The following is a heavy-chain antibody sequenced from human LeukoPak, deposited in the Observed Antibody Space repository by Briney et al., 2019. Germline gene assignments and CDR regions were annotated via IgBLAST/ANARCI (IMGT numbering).Heavy chain of an antibody. Sequence: ASVKVSFKTSGYSFTDYYMHRVRQSPGQGLEWMGWINPNSGGTSSAQTFQGRVTMTRDTSITTVYMEVSWLTSDDAAIYYCARADRLDGDPYLIGPWGQGTLVTVSS. V-gene: IGHV1-2*02. CDR3: ARADRLDGDPYLIGP. CDR2: INPNSGGT. D-gene: IGHD2-21*01. J-gene: IGHJ5*02. CDR1: GYSFTDYY.